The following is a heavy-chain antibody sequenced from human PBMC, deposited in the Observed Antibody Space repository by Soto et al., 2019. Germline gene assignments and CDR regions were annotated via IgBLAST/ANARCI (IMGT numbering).Heavy chain of an antibody. CDR1: GFTFSSYA. CDR2: ISYDGSNK. Sequence: GGSLRLSCAASGFTFSSYAMHWVRQAPGKGLEWVAVISYDGSNKYYADSVKGRFTISRDNSKNTLYLQMNSLRAEDTAVYYCARAYYYDSSGYGKDAFDIWGQGTMVTVSS. J-gene: IGHJ3*02. V-gene: IGHV3-30-3*01. CDR3: ARAYYYDSSGYGKDAFDI. D-gene: IGHD3-22*01.